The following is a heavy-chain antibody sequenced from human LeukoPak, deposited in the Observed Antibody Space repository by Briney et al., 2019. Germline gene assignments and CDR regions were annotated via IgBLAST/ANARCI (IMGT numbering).Heavy chain of an antibody. CDR2: TYYRSKWYN. CDR1: GDSVSSNSAA. J-gene: IGHJ3*02. CDR3: ARTGDSGSYYGGAFDI. D-gene: IGHD1-26*01. Sequence: SQTLSLTCAISGDSVSSNSAAWNWIRQSPSRGLEWLGRTYYRSKWYNNYAVSVKSRITINPDTSKNQFSLQLNSVTPEDTAVYYCARTGDSGSYYGGAFDIWGQGTMVTVSS. V-gene: IGHV6-1*01.